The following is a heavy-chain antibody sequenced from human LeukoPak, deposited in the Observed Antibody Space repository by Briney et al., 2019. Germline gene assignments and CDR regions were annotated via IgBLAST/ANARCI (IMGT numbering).Heavy chain of an antibody. J-gene: IGHJ4*02. Sequence: SETLSLTCTVSGGSISSGDYYWSWIRQPPGKDLAWIGYIYSSGSTYYTPSLKSRATISVDTSKNQFSLKLSSVTAADTAVYYCAGGTRSSGYCQHWGQGTLVTVSS. V-gene: IGHV4-30-4*08. CDR3: AGGTRSSGYCQH. D-gene: IGHD3-22*01. CDR2: IYSSGST. CDR1: GGSISSGDYY.